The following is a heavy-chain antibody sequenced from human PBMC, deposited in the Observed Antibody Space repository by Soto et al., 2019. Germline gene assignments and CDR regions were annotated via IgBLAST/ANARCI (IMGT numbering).Heavy chain of an antibody. CDR3: ARKGPRAARPNH. Sequence: QVQLVESGGGLVRPGGSLRLAFAASGFTFRDYDMRWIRQAPGEGPEWGSCTRSSGTVTYHADPVKGRFNISRDNAKNSLYVEMNSLRVEDTAVYYCARKGPRAARPNHWGQGTLVTVSS. V-gene: IGHV3-11*01. CDR1: GFTFRDYD. CDR2: TRSSGTVT. D-gene: IGHD6-6*01. J-gene: IGHJ5*02.